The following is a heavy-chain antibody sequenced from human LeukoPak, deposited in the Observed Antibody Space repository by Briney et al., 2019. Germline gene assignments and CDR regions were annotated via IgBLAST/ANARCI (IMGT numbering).Heavy chain of an antibody. V-gene: IGHV1-69*05. Sequence: ASVKVSCKASGGTFSSYAISRVRQAPGQGLEWMGGITPIFGTANYAQKFQGRVTITTDESTSTAYMELSSLRSEDPAVYYCARGSYKVRSKNHWFDPWGQGTLVTVSS. CDR1: GGTFSSYA. D-gene: IGHD5-18*01. CDR2: ITPIFGTA. J-gene: IGHJ5*02. CDR3: ARGSYKVRSKNHWFDP.